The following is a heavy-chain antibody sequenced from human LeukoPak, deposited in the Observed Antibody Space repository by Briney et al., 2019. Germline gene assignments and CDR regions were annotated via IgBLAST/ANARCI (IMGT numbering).Heavy chain of an antibody. J-gene: IGHJ6*04. V-gene: IGHV3-23*01. CDR3: AKGTTDYGSGYGMDV. D-gene: IGHD3-10*01. CDR2: ISGIATGGNT. Sequence: GGSLRLSCATSGFTFTDYAMNWVRQAPGKGLEWVSAISGIATGGNTYYRDSVKGQFTISRDNSKNMLYLEMNSLRAEDTAVYYCAKGTTDYGSGYGMDVWGKGATVTVSS. CDR1: GFTFTDYA.